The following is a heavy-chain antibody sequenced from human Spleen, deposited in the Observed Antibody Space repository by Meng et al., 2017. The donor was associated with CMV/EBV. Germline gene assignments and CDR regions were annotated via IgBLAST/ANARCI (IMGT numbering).Heavy chain of an antibody. V-gene: IGHV1-2*02. CDR2: IIPNSGDT. J-gene: IGHJ4*02. Sequence: ASVKVSCKASGYTFTSYYMHWVRQAPGQGLEWMGWIIPNSGDTNYAQKIQGRVTMTTDTSITTAYMELTRLTSDDTAVYYCARTLYYYGSGSYIPVDNWGQGTLVTVSS. CDR3: ARTLYYYGSGSYIPVDN. CDR1: GYTFTSYY. D-gene: IGHD3-10*01.